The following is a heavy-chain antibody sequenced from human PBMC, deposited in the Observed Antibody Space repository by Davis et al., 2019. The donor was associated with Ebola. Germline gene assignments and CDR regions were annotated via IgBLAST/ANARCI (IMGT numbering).Heavy chain of an antibody. CDR3: ARGGKGIAARPVDY. CDR1: GGSISSYY. V-gene: IGHV4-34*01. J-gene: IGHJ4*02. D-gene: IGHD6-6*01. CDR2: INHSGST. Sequence: MPSETLSLTCTVSGGSISSYYWSWIRQPPGKGLEWIGEINHSGSTNYNPSLKSRVTISVDTSKNQFSLKLSSVTAADTAVYYCARGGKGIAARPVDYWGQGTLVTVSS.